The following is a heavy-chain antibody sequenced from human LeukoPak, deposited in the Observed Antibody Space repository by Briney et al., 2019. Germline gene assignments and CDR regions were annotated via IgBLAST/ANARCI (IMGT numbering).Heavy chain of an antibody. D-gene: IGHD6-13*01. V-gene: IGHV3-33*06. CDR2: IWYDGSNK. J-gene: IGHJ4*02. CDR1: GFTFSSYG. Sequence: GGSLRLSCAASGFTFSSYGMHWVRQAPGKGLEWVAVIWYDGSNKYYADSVKGRFTISRDNSKNTLYLQMNSLRAEDTAVYYCAKDMEGLAAAGVDYWGQGTLVTVSS. CDR3: AKDMEGLAAAGVDY.